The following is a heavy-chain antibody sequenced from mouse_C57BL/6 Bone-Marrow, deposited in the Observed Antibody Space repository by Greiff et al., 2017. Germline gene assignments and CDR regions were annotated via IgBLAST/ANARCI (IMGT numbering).Heavy chain of an antibody. Sequence: QVQLQQPGAELVKPGASVKLSCKASGYTFTSYWMHWVKQRPGQGLEWIGMIHPNSGSTNYNEKFKSKATLTVDKSSSTAYMQLSSLTSEDSAVYYCARRRWLLLWYFDVWGTGTTGTVSS. CDR3: ARRRWLLLWYFDV. CDR2: IHPNSGST. CDR1: GYTFTSYW. J-gene: IGHJ1*03. V-gene: IGHV1-64*01. D-gene: IGHD2-3*01.